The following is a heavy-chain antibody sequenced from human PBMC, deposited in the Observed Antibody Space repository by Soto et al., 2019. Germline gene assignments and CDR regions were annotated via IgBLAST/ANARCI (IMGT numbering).Heavy chain of an antibody. D-gene: IGHD3-9*01. V-gene: IGHV3-30*18. J-gene: IGHJ4*01. CDR2: ISYDGSKK. CDR1: GFPFSDFG. Sequence: GGSLRLSCTVSGFPFSDFGFHWVRQAPGKGLEWVAIISYDGSKKIYADSVKGRFTISRDNSRNTLYLQMSSLGAEDSAVYHCAKTATYFDDYHPTGYSSEDYWGRGTPVTVSS. CDR3: AKTATYFDDYHPTGYSSEDY.